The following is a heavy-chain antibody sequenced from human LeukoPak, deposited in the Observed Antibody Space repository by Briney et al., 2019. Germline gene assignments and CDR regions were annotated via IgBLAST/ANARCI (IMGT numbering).Heavy chain of an antibody. D-gene: IGHD7-27*01. CDR2: IYNSEST. CDR1: GVSINSGGYC. J-gene: IGHJ4*02. CDR3: ARDLGTGGGSYYFDY. Sequence: SETLSLTCTVSGVSINSGGYCWGWIRQPPGKGLQWIGYIYNSESTSYNPSLKSRVTISVDRSKNQFSLKLSSVTAADTAVYYCARDLGTGGGSYYFDYWGQGTLVTVSS. V-gene: IGHV4-30-2*01.